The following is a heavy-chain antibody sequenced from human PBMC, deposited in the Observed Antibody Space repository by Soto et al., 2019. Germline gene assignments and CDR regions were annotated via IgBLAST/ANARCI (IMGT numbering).Heavy chain of an antibody. Sequence: PSETLSLTCTVSGGSISSYYWSWIRQPPGKGLEWIGYIYYSGSTNYNPSLKSRVTISVDTSKNQFSLKLSSVTAADTAVYYCASIPTQLDYGMDVWGQGTTVTVS. CDR3: ASIPTQLDYGMDV. D-gene: IGHD6-6*01. CDR2: IYYSGST. J-gene: IGHJ6*02. CDR1: GGSISSYY. V-gene: IGHV4-59*01.